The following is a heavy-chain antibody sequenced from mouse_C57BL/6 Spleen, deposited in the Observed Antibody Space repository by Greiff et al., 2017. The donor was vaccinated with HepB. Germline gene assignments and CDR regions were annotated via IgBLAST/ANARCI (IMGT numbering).Heavy chain of an antibody. CDR2: IDPSDSYT. D-gene: IGHD1-1*01. CDR1: GYTFTSYW. CDR3: ARGRYYFDY. Sequence: VQLQQSGAELVMPGASVKLSCKASGYTFTSYWMHWVKQRPGQGLEWIGEIDPSDSYTNYNQKFKGKSTLTVDKSSSTAYMQLSSLTSEDSAVYYCARGRYYFDYWGQGTTLTVSS. V-gene: IGHV1-69*01. J-gene: IGHJ2*01.